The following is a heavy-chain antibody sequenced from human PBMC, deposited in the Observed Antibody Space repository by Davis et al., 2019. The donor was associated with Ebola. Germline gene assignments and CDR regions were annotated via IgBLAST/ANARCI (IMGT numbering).Heavy chain of an antibody. Sequence: SETLSLTCAVYGGSFSGYYWSWIRQPPGKGLEWIGEINRSGSTNYDPSLKSRVTISVDTSKSQFSLKVTSVTAADTAVYFCARDLHYYGMDVWGQGTTVTVSS. CDR3: ARDLHYYGMDV. J-gene: IGHJ6*02. CDR2: INRSGST. V-gene: IGHV4-34*01. CDR1: GGSFSGYY.